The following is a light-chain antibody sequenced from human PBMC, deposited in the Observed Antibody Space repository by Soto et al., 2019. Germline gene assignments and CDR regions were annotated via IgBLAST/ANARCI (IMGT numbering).Light chain of an antibody. CDR1: QSVSNNY. J-gene: IGKJ1*01. V-gene: IGKV3-20*01. Sequence: ESVLTQSPGTLSLSPWERATLSCRASQSVSNNYLAWYQQKPGQAPRLLIYGASNRATGIPDRFSGSGSGTDFTLTISRLEPEDFAVYYCQQYGRSGTFGQGTKVEIK. CDR2: GAS. CDR3: QQYGRSGT.